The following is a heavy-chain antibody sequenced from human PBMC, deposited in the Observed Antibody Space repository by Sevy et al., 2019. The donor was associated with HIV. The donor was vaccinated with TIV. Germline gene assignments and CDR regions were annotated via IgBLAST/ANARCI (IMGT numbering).Heavy chain of an antibody. CDR3: ARVHPDEHYFDY. CDR1: GFTFSSYS. CDR2: ISSSSSTR. Sequence: GGSLRLSGAASGFTFSSYSMNWVRQAPGKGLEWVSYISSSSSTRYYADSVKGRFTISRDNAKNSLYLQMNSLRDEDTAVYYCARVHPDEHYFDYWGQGTLVTVSS. V-gene: IGHV3-48*02. J-gene: IGHJ4*02.